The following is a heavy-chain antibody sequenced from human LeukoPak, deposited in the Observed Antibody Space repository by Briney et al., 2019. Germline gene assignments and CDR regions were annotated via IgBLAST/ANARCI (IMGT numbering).Heavy chain of an antibody. CDR3: AKAKGDYDDY. CDR2: TSYDGSNK. J-gene: IGHJ4*02. V-gene: IGHV3-30*18. Sequence: GGSLRLSCAASGFTFSSYGMHWVRQAPGKGLEWVAVTSYDGSNKYYADSVKGRFTISRDNSKNTLYLQMNSLRAEDTAVYYCAKAKGDYDDYWGQGTLVTVSS. CDR1: GFTFSSYG.